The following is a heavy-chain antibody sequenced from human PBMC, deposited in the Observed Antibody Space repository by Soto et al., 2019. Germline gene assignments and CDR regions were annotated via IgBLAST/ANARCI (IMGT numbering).Heavy chain of an antibody. V-gene: IGHV1-18*01. D-gene: IGHD3-16*01. Sequence: QVQLVQSRAEVKNPGASVKVSCKASGYSFTRYGIAWARQAPGQGLEWMGWINTNNGNTNYAQNLQGRVTLTTDTSTRTAHMALTSLRSNDTAIYYSAMVDVYVTPSPQDVWGQGTTVIVSS. CDR2: INTNNGNT. CDR1: GYSFTRYG. CDR3: AMVDVYVTPSPQDV. J-gene: IGHJ6*02.